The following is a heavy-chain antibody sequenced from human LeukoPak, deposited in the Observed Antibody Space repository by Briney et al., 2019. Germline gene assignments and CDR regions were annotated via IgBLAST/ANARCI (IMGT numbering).Heavy chain of an antibody. CDR2: INPQSGGT. V-gene: IGHV1-2*02. D-gene: IGHD3-10*01. CDR1: GYTFTGYY. CDR3: ARVRIYGSGNYAAYYYMDV. Sequence: GASVKVSCKASGYTFTGYYIHWVRQAPGQGLEWMGWINPQSGGTNYAQKSQGRVTMTRDASISTVYMELSRLRSDDKAVYYCARVRIYGSGNYAAYYYMDVWGKGTTVTISS. J-gene: IGHJ6*03.